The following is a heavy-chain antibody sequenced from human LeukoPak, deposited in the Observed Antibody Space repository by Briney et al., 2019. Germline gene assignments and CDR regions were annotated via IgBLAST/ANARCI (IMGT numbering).Heavy chain of an antibody. D-gene: IGHD1-1*01. CDR2: IRYDGSNK. Sequence: GGSLRLSCAASGFTFSSYGMHWVRQAPGKGLEWVAFIRYDGSNKYYADSVKGRFTISRDNSKNTLYLQMNSLRAEDTAVYYCAKDLEYNWNVYYFDYWGQGTLVTVSS. J-gene: IGHJ4*02. CDR3: AKDLEYNWNVYYFDY. CDR1: GFTFSSYG. V-gene: IGHV3-30*02.